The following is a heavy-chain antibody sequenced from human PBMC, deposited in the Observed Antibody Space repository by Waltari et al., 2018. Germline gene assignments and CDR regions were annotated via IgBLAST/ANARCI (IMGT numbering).Heavy chain of an antibody. V-gene: IGHV3-21*01. CDR1: GSSFSSYS. D-gene: IGHD1-1*01. Sequence: EVQLVESGGGLVKPGGSLRLSCAASGSSFSSYSIHWALHAPGKGLEWVSSISSSSSYIHYADSVKGRFTISRDNAKNSLYLQMNSLRAEDTAVYYCASYSNWRTTPDFQHWGQGTLVTVSS. J-gene: IGHJ1*01. CDR3: ASYSNWRTTPDFQH. CDR2: ISSSSSYI.